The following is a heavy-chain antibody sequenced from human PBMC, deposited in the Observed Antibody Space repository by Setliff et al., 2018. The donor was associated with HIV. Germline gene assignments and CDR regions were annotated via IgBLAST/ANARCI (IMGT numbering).Heavy chain of an antibody. Sequence: SETLSLTCTVSGGSISSYYWSWIRQPPGKGLEWIGYISYSGSTNYNPSLKSRVTILVDTSKNHFSLKLTSVTAADTALYYCARGPTRFYFDYWGQGTLVTVSS. J-gene: IGHJ4*02. CDR1: GGSISSYY. CDR2: ISYSGST. D-gene: IGHD1-1*01. CDR3: ARGPTRFYFDY. V-gene: IGHV4-59*01.